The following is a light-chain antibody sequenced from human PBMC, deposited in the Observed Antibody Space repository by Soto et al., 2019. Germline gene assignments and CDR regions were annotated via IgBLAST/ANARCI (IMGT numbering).Light chain of an antibody. V-gene: IGKV1-39*01. CDR2: GAS. CDR1: QSIGRY. CDR3: QQSYTVPLT. J-gene: IGKJ4*01. Sequence: DIQMTQSPSSLSASVGDRVTITCRASQSIGRYLNWYQQKAGKVPKLLISGASSLQSAVPSRFSGSGSGTDFTVTISSLQPADFATYYCQQSYTVPLTFGGGTKVEI.